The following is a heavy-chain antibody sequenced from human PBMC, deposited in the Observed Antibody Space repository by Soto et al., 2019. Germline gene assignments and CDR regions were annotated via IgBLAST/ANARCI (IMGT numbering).Heavy chain of an antibody. D-gene: IGHD4-17*01. CDR3: ARDYSHGDYVGWCDP. V-gene: IGHV4-31*03. J-gene: IGHJ5*02. CDR2: IYYSGST. Sequence: QVQLQESGPGLVKPSQTLSLTCTVSGGSISSGGYYWSWIRQHPGKGLEWIGYIYYSGSTYYNPSLKSRVTISVDPSKNQCSLKLSSVTAADTAVYYCARDYSHGDYVGWCDPWGQGTLVTVSS. CDR1: GGSISSGGYY.